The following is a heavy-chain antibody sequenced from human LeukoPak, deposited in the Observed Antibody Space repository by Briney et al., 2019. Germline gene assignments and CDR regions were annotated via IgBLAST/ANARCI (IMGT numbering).Heavy chain of an antibody. J-gene: IGHJ4*02. CDR3: AKSVGATRVDY. V-gene: IGHV3-9*01. Sequence: GGSLRLSCAASGFTFDDYAMHWVRQAPGKGLEWVSGINWNSGSIGYADSVKGRFTISRDNAKTSLYPQMNSLRAEDTAFYYCAKSVGATRVDYWGQGTLVTVSS. CDR1: GFTFDDYA. CDR2: INWNSGSI. D-gene: IGHD1-26*01.